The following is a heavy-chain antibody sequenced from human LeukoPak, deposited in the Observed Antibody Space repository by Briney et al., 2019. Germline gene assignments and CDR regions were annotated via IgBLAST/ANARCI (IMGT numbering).Heavy chain of an antibody. Sequence: ASVKVSCKASGYAFTSYYMHWVRQAPGQGLEWMGIINPSGGSTSYAQKFQGRVTMTRDMSTSTVYMELSSLRSEDTAVYYCARGYGHTVVTPYLDYWGQGTLVTVSS. D-gene: IGHD4-23*01. J-gene: IGHJ4*02. CDR1: GYAFTSYY. V-gene: IGHV1-46*01. CDR3: ARGYGHTVVTPYLDY. CDR2: INPSGGST.